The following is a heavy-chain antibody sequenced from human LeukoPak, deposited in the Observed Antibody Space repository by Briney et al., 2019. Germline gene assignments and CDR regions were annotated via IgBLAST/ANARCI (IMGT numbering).Heavy chain of an antibody. CDR1: GFTFSSYE. D-gene: IGHD6-13*01. J-gene: IGHJ5*02. V-gene: IGHV3-48*03. CDR2: ISSSGSTI. CDR3: ARDGGLEAAAGIHP. Sequence: GGSLRLSCAASGFTFSSYEMNWVRQAPGKGLEWGSYISSSGSTIYYADSVKGRFTISRDNAKNSLYLQMNSLRAEDTAVYYCARDGGLEAAAGIHPWGQGTLVTVSS.